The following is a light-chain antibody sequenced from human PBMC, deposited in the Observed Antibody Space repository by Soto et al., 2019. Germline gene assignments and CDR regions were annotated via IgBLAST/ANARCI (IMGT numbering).Light chain of an antibody. CDR2: VAS. J-gene: IGKJ1*01. V-gene: IGKV1-39*01. CDR3: QQYVTAFRS. CDR1: QSISSY. Sequence: DIQMTQSPSSLSASVGDRVTITCRASQSISSYLNWYQQKPGRAPRLLIYVASSRATGIPDRFSGSGSGTEFTLTISSLQPDDFATYYCQQYVTAFRSFGQGTKVDIK.